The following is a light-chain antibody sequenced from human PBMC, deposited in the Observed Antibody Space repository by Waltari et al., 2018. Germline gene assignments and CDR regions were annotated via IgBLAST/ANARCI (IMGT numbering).Light chain of an antibody. Sequence: EIVLTQSPGTLSLSPGERATLSCRASQSISTSYLAWFQQKPGQAPRLLIYGASTRVIGIPDRFGGSGSGTDFTLTISRLEPEDFAVYYCQQYGDSWTFGQGTKVE. CDR3: QQYGDSWT. V-gene: IGKV3-20*01. CDR2: GAS. CDR1: QSISTSY. J-gene: IGKJ1*01.